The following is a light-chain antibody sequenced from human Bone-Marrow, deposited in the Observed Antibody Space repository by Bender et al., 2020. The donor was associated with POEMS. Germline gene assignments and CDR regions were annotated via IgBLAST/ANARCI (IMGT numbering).Light chain of an antibody. J-gene: IGLJ3*02. CDR1: SIGSKI. CDR2: DDS. V-gene: IGLV3-21*02. Sequence: SYVLTQPPSVSVAPGQTARITCGGNSIGSKIVHWYQQKPGQTPVLVVYDDSDRPSGIPERFSGSASGNTATLTISRVEAGDEADYYCQVWDSSSDHWVFGGGTKLTVL. CDR3: QVWDSSSDHWV.